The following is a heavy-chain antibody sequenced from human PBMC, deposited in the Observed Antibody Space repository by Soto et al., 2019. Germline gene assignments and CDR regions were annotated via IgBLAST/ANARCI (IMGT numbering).Heavy chain of an antibody. Sequence: PGGSLRLSCEPSGFTVTECTVNGVRQEPGKGLEWLAYITIRTGNVLYADSVRGRFTISADNAENSVILQMNSLRDEDSAVYFCVRERDLYRDMFHAVLWGQGTLVTRLL. D-gene: IGHD3-10*02. CDR1: GFTVTECT. CDR3: VRERDLYRDMFHAVL. CDR2: ITIRTGNV. V-gene: IGHV3-48*02. J-gene: IGHJ4*01.